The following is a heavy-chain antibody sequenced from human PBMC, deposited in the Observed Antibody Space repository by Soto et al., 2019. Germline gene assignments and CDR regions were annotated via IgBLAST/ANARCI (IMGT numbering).Heavy chain of an antibody. Sequence: PGGSLRLSCSASGFTFTNAWMNWVRQAPGKGLEWVGRIAIKTDGGTTDYAAPVKGRFTISRDDSKNTLYLQMNSLKSEDTAVYYCTTNGQWLDFDYWGQGALVTVSS. CDR2: IAIKTDGGTT. CDR3: TTNGQWLDFDY. V-gene: IGHV3-15*07. D-gene: IGHD6-19*01. J-gene: IGHJ4*02. CDR1: GFTFTNAW.